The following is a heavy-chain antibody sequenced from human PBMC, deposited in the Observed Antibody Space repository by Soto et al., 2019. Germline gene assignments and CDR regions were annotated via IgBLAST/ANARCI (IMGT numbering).Heavy chain of an antibody. V-gene: IGHV3-48*02. CDR1: GLTFSSYN. CDR2: ISSSSTTK. J-gene: IGHJ5*02. CDR3: ARPSSGWQNGFDP. D-gene: IGHD6-19*01. Sequence: EVQLVESGGGLVQPGGSLRLSCSASGLTFSSYNMNWVRQAPGKGREWVSYISSSSTTKYYADSVKGRFTISRDNAKNSLYLQMNSLRDEDTAVYYCARPSSGWQNGFDPWGQGTLVTVSS.